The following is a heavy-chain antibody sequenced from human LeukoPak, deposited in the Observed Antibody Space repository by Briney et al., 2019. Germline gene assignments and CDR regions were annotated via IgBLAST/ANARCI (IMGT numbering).Heavy chain of an antibody. CDR2: ISTSGDRT. Sequence: GGSLRLSCAASEFTFSTYAMTWVRQAPGKGLEWVSGISTSGDRTYYADSVKGRFTISRDNSKNTLYLQMNSLRAEDTAEYYCARSAVGTSCCTAVDYWGQGTLVTVSS. CDR1: EFTFSTYA. CDR3: ARSAVGTSCCTAVDY. J-gene: IGHJ4*02. D-gene: IGHD1-26*01. V-gene: IGHV3-23*01.